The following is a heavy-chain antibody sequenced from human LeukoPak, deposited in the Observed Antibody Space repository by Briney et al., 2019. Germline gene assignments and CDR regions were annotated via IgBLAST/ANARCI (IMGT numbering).Heavy chain of an antibody. CDR1: GGSISSSSYY. J-gene: IGHJ5*02. CDR2: IYYSGST. Sequence: PSETLSLTCTVSGGSISSSSYYWGWIRQPPGKGLEWIGSIYYSGSTYYNPSLKSRVTISVDTSKNQFSLKLSSVTAADTAVYYCARLANWFDPWGQGTLVTVSS. CDR3: ARLANWFDP. V-gene: IGHV4-39*01.